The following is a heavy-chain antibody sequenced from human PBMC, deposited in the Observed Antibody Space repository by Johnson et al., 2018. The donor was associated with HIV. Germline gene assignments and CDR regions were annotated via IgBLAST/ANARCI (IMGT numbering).Heavy chain of an antibody. Sequence: VQLVESGGGLVQPGGSLRLSCAASGFTVSSNYMSWVRQAPGQGLEWVSNISWNSGNIGYAESVKGRFTISRDNAKNSLYLQMNSLRAEDTALYYCAREYYDSSGYYYGGVSAFDIWGQGTMVTVSS. D-gene: IGHD3-22*01. CDR2: ISWNSGNI. CDR3: AREYYDSSGYYYGGVSAFDI. V-gene: IGHV3-9*01. CDR1: GFTVSSNY. J-gene: IGHJ3*02.